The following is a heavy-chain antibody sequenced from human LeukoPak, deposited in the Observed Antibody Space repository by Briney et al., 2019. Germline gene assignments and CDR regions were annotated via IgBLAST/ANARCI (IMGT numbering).Heavy chain of an antibody. V-gene: IGHV3-13*01. CDR3: VREAYGSGTLAYDY. J-gene: IGHJ4*01. CDR1: GFTFSTYE. Sequence: GGSLRRSCAASGFTFSTYEMHWVRQVAGRGLEWVAAIVVSGGTYYSNSVKGVFTISRENAKNSFYVQMNGVRAGDTAVYYCVREAYGSGTLAYDYWGHGNLVTVSS. D-gene: IGHD3-10*01. CDR2: IVVSGGT.